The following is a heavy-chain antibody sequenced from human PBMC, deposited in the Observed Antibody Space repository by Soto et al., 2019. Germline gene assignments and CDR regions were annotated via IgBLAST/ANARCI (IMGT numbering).Heavy chain of an antibody. V-gene: IGHV1-2*04. CDR2: INPNSGGT. Sequence: ASVKVSCKASGYTFTGYYMHWVRQAPGQGLEWMGWINPNSGGTNYAQKFQGWVTMTRDTSISTAYMELSRLRSDDTAVYYCARAGAIEWNLGYIDYWGQGTLVTVSS. CDR3: ARAGAIEWNLGYIDY. J-gene: IGHJ4*02. CDR1: GYTFTGYY. D-gene: IGHD1-7*01.